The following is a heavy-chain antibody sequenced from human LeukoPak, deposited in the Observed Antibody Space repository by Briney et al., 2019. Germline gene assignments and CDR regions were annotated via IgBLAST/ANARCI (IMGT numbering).Heavy chain of an antibody. D-gene: IGHD3-22*01. J-gene: IGHJ5*02. Sequence: SETLSLTCTVSGGSISSYYWSWIRQPPGKGLEWIGYIYYSGSTNYNPSLKSRVTISVDTSKNQFSLKLSSVTAADTAVYYCARAPYYYDSSGEKAWFDPWGQGTLVTVSS. V-gene: IGHV4-59*01. CDR2: IYYSGST. CDR1: GGSISSYY. CDR3: ARAPYYYDSSGEKAWFDP.